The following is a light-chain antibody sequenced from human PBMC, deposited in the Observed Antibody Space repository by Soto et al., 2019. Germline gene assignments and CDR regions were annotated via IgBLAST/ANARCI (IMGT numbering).Light chain of an antibody. V-gene: IGKV3-20*01. J-gene: IGKJ3*01. Sequence: EIVLTQSPGTLALSPGERATLSCRASQSVSTSYLAWYQHKPGQAPRLLIYGASSRATGIPDRFSGSGSGTDFTLTISRLVPEDFAVYYCQHYGSSPPITFGPATKVDI. CDR1: QSVSTSY. CDR3: QHYGSSPPIT. CDR2: GAS.